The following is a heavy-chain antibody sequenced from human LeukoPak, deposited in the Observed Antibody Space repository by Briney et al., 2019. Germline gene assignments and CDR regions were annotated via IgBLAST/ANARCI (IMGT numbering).Heavy chain of an antibody. D-gene: IGHD2-2*01. Sequence: SETLSLTCAVSGYSISNGYQWAWIRQSPGKTLEWIGSIYHSGSAHYNPSLKSRVTISVDTSNNHFSLRLSSVTAADTAVYYCARDPRWLTPDCTSTSCYENYFDPWGQGTLVTVSS. CDR1: GYSISNGYQ. CDR2: IYHSGSA. V-gene: IGHV4-38-2*02. J-gene: IGHJ5*02. CDR3: ARDPRWLTPDCTSTSCYENYFDP.